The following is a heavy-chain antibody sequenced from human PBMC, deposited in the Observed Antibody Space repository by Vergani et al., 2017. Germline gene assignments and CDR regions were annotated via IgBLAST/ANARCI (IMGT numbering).Heavy chain of an antibody. D-gene: IGHD3-22*01. CDR3: ARDRSADSSGYLYYYYYYGMDV. V-gene: IGHV1-46*01. Sequence: QVQLVQSGAEVKKPGASVKVSCKASGYTFTSYGISWVRQAPGQGLEWMGIINPSGGSTSYAQKFQGRVTMTRNTSISTAYMELSSLRSEDTAVYYCARDRSADSSGYLYYYYYYGMDVWGQGTTVTVSS. CDR2: INPSGGST. CDR1: GYTFTSYG. J-gene: IGHJ6*02.